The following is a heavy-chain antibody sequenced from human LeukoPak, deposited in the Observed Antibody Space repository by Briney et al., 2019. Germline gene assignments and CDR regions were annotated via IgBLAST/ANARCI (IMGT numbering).Heavy chain of an antibody. CDR2: ISAYNGNT. D-gene: IGHD3-16*01. J-gene: IGHJ5*02. V-gene: IGHV1-18*04. Sequence: GASVKVSCKASGYTFTGYYMHWVRQAPGQGLEWMGWISAYNGNTNYAQKLQGRVTMTTDTSTSTAYMELRSLRSDDTAVYYCAREDDLGNWFDPWGQGTLVTVSS. CDR3: AREDDLGNWFDP. CDR1: GYTFTGYY.